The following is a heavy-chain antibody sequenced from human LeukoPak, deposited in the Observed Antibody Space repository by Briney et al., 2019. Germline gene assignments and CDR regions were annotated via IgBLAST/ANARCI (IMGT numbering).Heavy chain of an antibody. J-gene: IGHJ4*02. V-gene: IGHV3-73*01. CDR3: TSLITMVRGVIGLLNVN. D-gene: IGHD3-10*01. CDR2: IRSKANSYAT. CDR1: GFTFSGSA. Sequence: PAGSLRLSCAASGFTFSGSAMHWVRQASGKGLEWVVRIRSKANSYATAFAASVKGRFTISRDDSKNTAYLQMNSLKTEDTAVYYCTSLITMVRGVIGLLNVNWGQGTLVTVSS.